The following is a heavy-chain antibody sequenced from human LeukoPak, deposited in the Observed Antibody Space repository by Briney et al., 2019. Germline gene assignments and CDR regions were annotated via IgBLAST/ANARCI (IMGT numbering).Heavy chain of an antibody. CDR3: ARAADQLLYYYYYMDV. V-gene: IGHV1-2*02. D-gene: IGHD2-2*01. Sequence: ASVKVSCKASGYTFTGYYMHWVRQAPGQGLEWMGWINPNSGGTNYAQKFQGRVTMTRDTSISTAYMELSRLRSDDTAVYYCARAADQLLYYYYYMDVWGKGTTVTISS. CDR2: INPNSGGT. J-gene: IGHJ6*03. CDR1: GYTFTGYY.